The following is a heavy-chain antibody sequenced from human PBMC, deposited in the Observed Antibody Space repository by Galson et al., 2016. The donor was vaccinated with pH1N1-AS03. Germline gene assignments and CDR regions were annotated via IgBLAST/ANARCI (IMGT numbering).Heavy chain of an antibody. Sequence: PALVKPTQTLTLTCTFSGFSLDSLDVNVAWIRQPPGKALEWLALIRWNGDKHYSPSLRSRLTVTKDTSRNQVVFTMTNMAPGDTATYFCGRKPTGSMVVTIGVGYFDRWGRGTLVAVSS. J-gene: IGHJ2*01. CDR2: IRWNGDK. CDR1: GFSLDSLDVN. V-gene: IGHV2-5*01. CDR3: GRKPTGSMVVTIGVGYFDR. D-gene: IGHD2-21*02.